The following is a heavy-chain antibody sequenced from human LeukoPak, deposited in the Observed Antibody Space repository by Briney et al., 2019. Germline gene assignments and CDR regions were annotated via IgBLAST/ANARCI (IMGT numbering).Heavy chain of an antibody. CDR2: IIPILGIA. D-gene: IGHD3-22*01. J-gene: IGHJ4*02. CDR3: ASGDPYYYDSSGQLHY. CDR1: GGTFSSYA. V-gene: IGHV1-69*04. Sequence: SVTVSCKASGGTFSSYAISWVRQAPGQGLEWMGRIIPILGIANYAQKFQGRVTITADKSTSTAYMELSSLRSEDTAVYYCASGDPYYYDSSGQLHYWGQGTLVTVSS.